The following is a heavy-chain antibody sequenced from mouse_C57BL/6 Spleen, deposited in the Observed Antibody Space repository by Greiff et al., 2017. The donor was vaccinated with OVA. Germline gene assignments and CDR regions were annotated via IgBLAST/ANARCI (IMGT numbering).Heavy chain of an antibody. J-gene: IGHJ2*01. V-gene: IGHV3-6*01. D-gene: IGHD1-1*01. CDR2: ISYDGSN. CDR3: AYGSSYFDY. CDR1: GYSITSGYY. Sequence: EVKVEESGPGLVKPSQSLSLTCSVTGYSITSGYYWNWIRQFPGNKLEWMGYISYDGSNNYNPSLKNRISITRDTSKNQFFLKLNSVTTEDTATYYCAYGSSYFDYWGQGTTLTVSS.